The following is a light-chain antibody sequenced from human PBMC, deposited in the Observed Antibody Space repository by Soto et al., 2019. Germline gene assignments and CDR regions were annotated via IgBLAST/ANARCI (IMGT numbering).Light chain of an antibody. CDR1: QSVLYSSNNKNY. CDR3: QQYYSTALT. CDR2: WAS. Sequence: DIVMTQSPDSLAVSLGERATINCKSSQSVLYSSNNKNYLAWYQQKPGQPPKLLIYWASTRESGVPDRFSGSGSGTDFTLTISSLQAEYVAVDYCQQYYSTALTFGEGTKVEIK. J-gene: IGKJ4*01. V-gene: IGKV4-1*01.